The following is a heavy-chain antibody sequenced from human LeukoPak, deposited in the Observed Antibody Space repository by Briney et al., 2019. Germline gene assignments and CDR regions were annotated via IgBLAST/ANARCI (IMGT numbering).Heavy chain of an antibody. Sequence: PGRPLRLSCAASGFTFSRYGMHWVRQAPGKGLEWVAVIWYDGSIKYYADSVKGRFTISKDNSKNTLDLQMNSLRAEDTAVYYCAKADEMNMDYWGQGTLVTVSS. CDR3: AKADEMNMDY. V-gene: IGHV3-33*06. CDR1: GFTFSRYG. CDR2: IWYDGSIK. D-gene: IGHD2/OR15-2a*01. J-gene: IGHJ4*02.